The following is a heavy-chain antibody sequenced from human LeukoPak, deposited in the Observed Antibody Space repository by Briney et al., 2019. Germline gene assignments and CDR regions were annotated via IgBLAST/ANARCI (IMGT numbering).Heavy chain of an antibody. D-gene: IGHD6-13*01. CDR1: GFTFSSYS. J-gene: IGHJ4*02. Sequence: GGSLRLSCAASGFTFSSYSMNWVRQAPGKGLEWVSSITSGSSYIYCADSVKGRFTISRDNAKNSLFLQMNSLKAEDTAVYYCARDMGWAAAAGNSDYWGQGTLVTVSS. V-gene: IGHV3-21*01. CDR3: ARDMGWAAAAGNSDY. CDR2: ITSGSSYI.